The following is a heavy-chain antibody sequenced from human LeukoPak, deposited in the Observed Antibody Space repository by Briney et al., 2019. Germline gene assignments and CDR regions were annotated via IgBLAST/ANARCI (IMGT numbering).Heavy chain of an antibody. CDR3: ARDEKWAFDY. Sequence: SETLSLTCAVYGGSFSGYYWSWIRQPPGKGLEWIGEINHSGSTNYNPSLKSRVTISVDTSKNQFSLHLNSVTPEDTAVYYCARDEKWAFDYWGQGTLVTVSS. CDR1: GGSFSGYY. D-gene: IGHD1-26*01. CDR2: INHSGST. J-gene: IGHJ4*02. V-gene: IGHV4-34*01.